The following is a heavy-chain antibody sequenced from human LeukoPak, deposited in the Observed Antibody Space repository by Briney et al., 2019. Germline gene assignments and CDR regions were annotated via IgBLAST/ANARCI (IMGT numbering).Heavy chain of an antibody. CDR2: ISAYNGNT. J-gene: IGHJ6*03. V-gene: IGHV1-18*01. CDR1: GYTFTSYG. D-gene: IGHD6-6*01. Sequence: ASVKVSCKASGYTFTSYGISWVRQAPGQGLEWLGWISAYNGNTNYAQKLQGRVTMTTDTSTSTAYMELRSLRSDDTAVYYCARDTRLAAFPSYYYMDVWGKGTTVTVSS. CDR3: ARDTRLAAFPSYYYMDV.